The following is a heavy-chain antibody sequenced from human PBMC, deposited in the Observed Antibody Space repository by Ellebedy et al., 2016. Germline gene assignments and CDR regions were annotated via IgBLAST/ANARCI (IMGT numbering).Heavy chain of an antibody. CDR1: GGSVSDYY. D-gene: IGHD2-2*01. CDR2: IYYSGGT. V-gene: IGHV4-59*08. CDR3: ALGYCANTGCSPVDY. Sequence: SETLSLXXTVSGGSVSDYYWSWIRQPPGKGLEYIGYIYYSGGTNYNPSLESRVTISVDTSKNQFSLKLSSVTAADTAVYYCALGYCANTGCSPVDYWGQGTLVTVSS. J-gene: IGHJ4*02.